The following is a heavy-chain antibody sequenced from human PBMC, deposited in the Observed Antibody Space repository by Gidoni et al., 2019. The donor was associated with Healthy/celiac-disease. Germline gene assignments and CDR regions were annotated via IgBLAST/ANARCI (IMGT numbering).Heavy chain of an antibody. D-gene: IGHD3-3*01. V-gene: IGHV4-39*01. CDR3: AFTIFGVVISDY. Sequence: QLQLQEPGPGPVKPSAPLSLPCTFSGRSLSSSSYSWGWIRQPPGKGLEWIGSTYYSGSTYYNPSLKSRVTISVDTSKNQFSLKLSSVTAADTAVYYCAFTIFGVVISDYWGQGTLVTVSS. CDR1: GRSLSSSSYS. J-gene: IGHJ4*02. CDR2: TYYSGST.